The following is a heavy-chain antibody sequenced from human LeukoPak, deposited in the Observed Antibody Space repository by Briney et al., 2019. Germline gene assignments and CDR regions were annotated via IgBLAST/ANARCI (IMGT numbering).Heavy chain of an antibody. CDR3: ASHSSYVSPFRS. Sequence: SETLSLTCTVSGGSISNSSYYWGWIRQPPGKGLEWIGSIYYSGSTYYNPSLKSRVTISVETSKNQFSLKLSSVTAADTAVYYCASHSSYVSPFRSWGRGPLVTVSS. V-gene: IGHV4-39*01. CDR2: IYYSGST. D-gene: IGHD3-10*02. J-gene: IGHJ5*02. CDR1: GGSISNSSYY.